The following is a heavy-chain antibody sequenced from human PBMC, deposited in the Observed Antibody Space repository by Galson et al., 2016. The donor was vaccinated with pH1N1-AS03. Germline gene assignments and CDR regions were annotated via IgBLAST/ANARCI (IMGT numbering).Heavy chain of an antibody. D-gene: IGHD1-1*01. J-gene: IGHJ6*02. CDR3: AKDLSWMSAMDV. CDR1: GFGVSGNA. Sequence: SLRLSCAASGFGVSGNAMTWVRQAPGKGLEWVSSIGSDLKTHYANSVKGRFSTSKDNSKNTVYLQMDNLSAEDTDLYYCAKDLSWMSAMDVWGQGTTVTGSS. CDR2: IGSDLKT. V-gene: IGHV3-23*01.